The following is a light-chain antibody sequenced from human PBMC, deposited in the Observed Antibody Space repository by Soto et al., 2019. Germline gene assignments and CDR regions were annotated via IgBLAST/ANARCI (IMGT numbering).Light chain of an antibody. CDR1: QGISSN. J-gene: IGKJ1*01. Sequence: DINLTQSPSFLSATLGDRVTITCRASQGISSNLAWYQQKPGKAPKLLIYAASTLQSGVPSRFSGSGSGTEFTLTISSLQPEDFATYYCLHCDTSWPFGQGSMVDVK. CDR2: AAS. CDR3: LHCDTSWP. V-gene: IGKV1-9*01.